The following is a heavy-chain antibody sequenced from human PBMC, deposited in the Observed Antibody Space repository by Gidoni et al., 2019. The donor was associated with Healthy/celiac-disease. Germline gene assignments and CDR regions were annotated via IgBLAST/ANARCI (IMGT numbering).Heavy chain of an antibody. D-gene: IGHD1-26*01. J-gene: IGHJ4*02. CDR3: ASDGRELLTDFDY. Sequence: EVQLVESGGGLVKPGGSLRLSCAASGFTFSSYSMTGVRQAPGKGLEWVSSISSSSSYIYYADSVKGRFTISRDNAKNSQYLQMNSLRAEDTAVYYCASDGRELLTDFDYWGQGTLVTVSS. V-gene: IGHV3-21*01. CDR2: ISSSSSYI. CDR1: GFTFSSYS.